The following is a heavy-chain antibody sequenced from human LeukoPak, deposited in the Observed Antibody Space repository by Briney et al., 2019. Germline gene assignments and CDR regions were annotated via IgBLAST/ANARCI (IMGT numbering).Heavy chain of an antibody. CDR3: ARDHYGSGSYYGNYFDY. CDR2: ISSSSSTI. Sequence: GGSLRLSCAASGFPFSTYAMSWVRQAPGKGLEWVSYISSSSSTIYYADSVKGRFTISRDNAKNSLYLQMNSLRAEDTAVYYCARDHYGSGSYYGNYFDYWGQGTLVTVSS. D-gene: IGHD3-10*01. CDR1: GFPFSTYA. V-gene: IGHV3-48*01. J-gene: IGHJ4*02.